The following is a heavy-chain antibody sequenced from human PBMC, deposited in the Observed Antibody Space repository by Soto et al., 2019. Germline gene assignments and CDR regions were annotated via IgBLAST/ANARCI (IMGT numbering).Heavy chain of an antibody. V-gene: IGHV4-61*01. CDR3: ARGRWTRVFDY. CDR2: INYSGST. CDR1: GGSVSSGSYY. D-gene: IGHD2-15*01. J-gene: IGHJ4*02. Sequence: SETLSLTCTVSGGSVSSGSYYWSWIRQPPGKGLEWIGYINYSGSTNYNPSLKSRVTISVDTSKNQFSLKLSSVTAADTAVYYCARGRWTRVFDYWGQGTLVTVSS.